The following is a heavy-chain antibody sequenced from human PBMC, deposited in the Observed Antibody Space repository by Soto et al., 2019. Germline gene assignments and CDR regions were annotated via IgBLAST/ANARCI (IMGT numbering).Heavy chain of an antibody. D-gene: IGHD4-17*01. CDR2: IIPIFGTA. V-gene: IGHV1-69*01. Sequence: QVQLVQSGAEVKKPGSSVKVSCKASGGTFSSYAISWVRQAPGQGLEWMGGIIPIFGTANYAQKFQGRVTITADESTRTAYMEPSRLRSEGTAVYYCARGGLRADAFDIWGQGTMVTVSS. J-gene: IGHJ3*02. CDR1: GGTFSSYA. CDR3: ARGGLRADAFDI.